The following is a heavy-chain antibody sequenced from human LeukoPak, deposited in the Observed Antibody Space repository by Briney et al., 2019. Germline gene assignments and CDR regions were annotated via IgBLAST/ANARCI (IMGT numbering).Heavy chain of an antibody. CDR2: IIPILGIA. D-gene: IGHD3-3*01. CDR1: GGTFSSYA. CDR3: ARDRITIFGVVRGGDY. V-gene: IGHV1-69*04. J-gene: IGHJ4*02. Sequence: SVKVSCKASGGTFSSYAISWVRQAPGQGLEWMGRIIPILGIANYAQKFQGRVTITADKSTSTAYMELSSLRSEDTAVYHCARDRITIFGVVRGGDYWGQGTLVTVSS.